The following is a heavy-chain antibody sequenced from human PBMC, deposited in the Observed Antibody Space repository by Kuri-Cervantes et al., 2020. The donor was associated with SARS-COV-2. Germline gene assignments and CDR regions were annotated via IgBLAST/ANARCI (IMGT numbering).Heavy chain of an antibody. CDR1: GFTFSSYS. CDR2: ISSSSSTI. Sequence: GGSLRLSCAASGFTFSSYSMNWVRQAPGKGLEWVSYISSSSSTIYYADSVKGRFTISRDNAKNSLYLQMNSLRAEDTAVYYCTTDPQYYDFWSGYYYYGMDVWGQGTTVTVSS. V-gene: IGHV3-48*01. D-gene: IGHD3-3*01. CDR3: TTDPQYYDFWSGYYYYGMDV. J-gene: IGHJ6*02.